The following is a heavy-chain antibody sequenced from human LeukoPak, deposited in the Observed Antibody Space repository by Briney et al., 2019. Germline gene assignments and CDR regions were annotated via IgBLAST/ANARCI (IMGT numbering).Heavy chain of an antibody. CDR3: ATDYGGGYFDY. CDR1: GLSFSSSW. J-gene: IGHJ4*02. D-gene: IGHD4-23*01. Sequence: GGSLRLSCTASGLSFSSSWMSWVRQAPGKGLEWVANIKYDGSEKYYVDSVKGRFTISRDNAKNSLYLQMDSLGAEDTAVYYCATDYGGGYFDYWGQGTLVTVSS. CDR2: IKYDGSEK. V-gene: IGHV3-7*01.